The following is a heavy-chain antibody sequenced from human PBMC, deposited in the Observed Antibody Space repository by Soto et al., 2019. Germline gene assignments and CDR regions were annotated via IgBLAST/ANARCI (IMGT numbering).Heavy chain of an antibody. Sequence: SETLSITCTVSCCSISSSSYYRSWIRQLPGKGLEWTVTIYYSGNTYYNPSLKSRVTISVDTSKNQFSLKLSSVTAADTAVHYCAREHITMVRGVIRYYGLDVWGQGTTVT. CDR3: AREHITMVRGVIRYYGLDV. CDR2: IYYSGNT. V-gene: IGHV4-39*02. J-gene: IGHJ6*02. D-gene: IGHD3-10*01. CDR1: CCSISSSSYY.